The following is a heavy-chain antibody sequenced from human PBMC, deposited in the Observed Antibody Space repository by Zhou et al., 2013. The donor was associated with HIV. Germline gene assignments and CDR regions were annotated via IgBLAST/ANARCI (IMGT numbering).Heavy chain of an antibody. Sequence: VQLQESGPGLVKPSETLSLTCTVSGDSVSSDYWSWIRQPPGKGLEWIGYIYTRGSTKYNPSLRSRVTISTDTSKNQFSLKLSSVTATDTAIYYCARFQMELLSYYFDYWGQGTLVTVSS. D-gene: IGHD1-1*01. CDR1: GDSVSSDY. V-gene: IGHV4-4*09. CDR3: ARFQMELLSYYFDY. J-gene: IGHJ4*02. CDR2: IYTRGST.